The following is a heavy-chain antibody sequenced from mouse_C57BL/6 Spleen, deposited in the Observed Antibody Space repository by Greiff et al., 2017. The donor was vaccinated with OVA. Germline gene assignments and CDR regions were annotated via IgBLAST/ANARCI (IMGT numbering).Heavy chain of an antibody. CDR2: IDPENGDT. D-gene: IGHD1-1*01. J-gene: IGHJ4*01. V-gene: IGHV14-4*01. CDR3: SASSHYAMDY. CDR1: GFNIKDDY. Sequence: VQLQQSGAELVRPGASVKLSCTASGFNIKDDYMHWVKQRPEQGLEWIGWIDPENGDTEYAPKFQGKATITADTSSNTAYLQLSSLTSEDTAVYYCSASSHYAMDYWGQGTSVTVSS.